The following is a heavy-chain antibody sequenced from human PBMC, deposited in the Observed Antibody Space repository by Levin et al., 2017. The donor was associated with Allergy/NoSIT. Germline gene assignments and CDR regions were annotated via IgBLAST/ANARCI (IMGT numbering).Heavy chain of an antibody. CDR2: ISGSGGST. CDR1: GFTFSSYA. D-gene: IGHD6-19*01. Sequence: GESLKISCAASGFTFSSYAMSWVRQAPGKGLEWVSAISGSGGSTYYADSVKGRFTISRDNSKNTLYLQMNSLRAEDTAVYYCAKRSVAPRLDFDYWGQGTLVTVSS. J-gene: IGHJ4*02. V-gene: IGHV3-23*01. CDR3: AKRSVAPRLDFDY.